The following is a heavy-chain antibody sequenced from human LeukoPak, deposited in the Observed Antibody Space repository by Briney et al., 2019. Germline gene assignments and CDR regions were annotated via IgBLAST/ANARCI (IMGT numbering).Heavy chain of an antibody. V-gene: IGHV4-34*01. CDR3: ARSLRRNYYYDSSGYDY. CDR1: GGSFSGYY. J-gene: IGHJ4*02. CDR2: INHSGST. D-gene: IGHD3-22*01. Sequence: PSETLSLTCAVYGGSFSGYYWSWIRQPPGEGLEWIGEINHSGSTNYNPSLKSRVTISVDTSKNQFSLKLSSVTAADTAVYYCARSLRRNYYYDSSGYDYWGQGTLVTVSS.